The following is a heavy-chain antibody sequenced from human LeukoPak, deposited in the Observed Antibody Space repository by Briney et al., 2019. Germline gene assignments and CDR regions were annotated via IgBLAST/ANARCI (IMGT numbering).Heavy chain of an antibody. CDR2: INHSGST. Sequence: SETLSLTCAVYGGSFSGYYWSWIRQPPGKGLEWIGEINHSGSTNYNPSLKSRVTMSVDTSKNQFSLKLSSVTAADTAVYYCARTGAYFDYWGQGTLVTVSS. D-gene: IGHD1-14*01. J-gene: IGHJ4*02. CDR1: GGSFSGYY. CDR3: ARTGAYFDY. V-gene: IGHV4-34*01.